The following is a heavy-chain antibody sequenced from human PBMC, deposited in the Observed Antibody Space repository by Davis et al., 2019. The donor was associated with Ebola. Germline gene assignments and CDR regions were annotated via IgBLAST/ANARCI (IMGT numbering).Heavy chain of an antibody. CDR3: ASGWRHPGRYGMDV. V-gene: IGHV3-74*01. D-gene: IGHD3-10*01. CDR2: INSDGSII. Sequence: GESLKISCAASRFTFSNYWMHWVRQAPGKGLVWVSRINSDGSIITYADSVKGRFTISRHNSKNTLYLQMNSLRAEDTAVYYCASGWRHPGRYGMDVWGQGTTVTVSS. CDR1: RFTFSNYW. J-gene: IGHJ6*02.